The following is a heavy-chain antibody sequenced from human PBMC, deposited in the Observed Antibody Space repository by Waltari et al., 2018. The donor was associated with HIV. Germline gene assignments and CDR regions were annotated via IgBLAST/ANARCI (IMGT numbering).Heavy chain of an antibody. CDR1: GFSFSRHT. CDR2: ITSGSDVI. V-gene: IGHV3-48*01. CDR3: ARDFRDFSGNWGFDS. J-gene: IGHJ4*02. D-gene: IGHD3-10*01. Sequence: EGQVQESGGGFIQPGGSLRLSCAASGFSFSRHTMNWVRQVPGKGLGGISYITSGSDVIYYADSVKGRFTISRDNAASSLYLQMNSLRGEDTAVYYCARDFRDFSGNWGFDSWGQGTLVTVSS.